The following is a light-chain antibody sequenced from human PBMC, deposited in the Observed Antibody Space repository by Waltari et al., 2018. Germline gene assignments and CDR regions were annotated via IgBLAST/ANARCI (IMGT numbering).Light chain of an antibody. J-gene: IGKJ3*01. V-gene: IGKV1-12*01. CDR2: AAS. CDR1: QGTRSW. Sequence: DIQMTQSPSSVSASVGDRAPLTCRASQGTRSWLAWYQQRPGKAPKLLIYAASSLQSGVPSRFSGSGSGTDFTLTISSLQPEDFATYYCQQAHTFPPTFGPGTKVHIQ. CDR3: QQAHTFPPT.